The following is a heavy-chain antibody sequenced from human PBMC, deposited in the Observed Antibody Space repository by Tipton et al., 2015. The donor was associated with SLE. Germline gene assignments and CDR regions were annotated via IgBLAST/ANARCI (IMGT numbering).Heavy chain of an antibody. D-gene: IGHD5-18*01. Sequence: SLRLSCTASGFTFSRYAMTWVRQAPGKGLEWVSVIYSGGSTYYADSVKGRFTISRHNSKNTLYLQMSSLRAEDTAVYYCARAGGYSYGFDYWGQGTLVTVSS. V-gene: IGHV3-53*04. CDR1: GFTFSRYA. CDR3: ARAGGYSYGFDY. J-gene: IGHJ4*02. CDR2: IYSGGST.